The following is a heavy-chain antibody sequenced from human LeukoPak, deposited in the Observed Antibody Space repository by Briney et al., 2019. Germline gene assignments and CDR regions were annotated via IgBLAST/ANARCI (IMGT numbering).Heavy chain of an antibody. J-gene: IGHJ5*02. D-gene: IGHD1-20*01. CDR3: ARDNWNDAPGGFDP. V-gene: IGHV3-21*01. CDR1: GFTFSSYS. CDR2: ITRSSTST. Sequence: GGSLRLSCAASGFTFSSYSMNWVRQAPGKGLEWVSSITRSSTSTYYTDSVRGRFTISRDNAKHSLYLQMNSLRAEDTAVYYCARDNWNDAPGGFDPWGQGTLVTVSS.